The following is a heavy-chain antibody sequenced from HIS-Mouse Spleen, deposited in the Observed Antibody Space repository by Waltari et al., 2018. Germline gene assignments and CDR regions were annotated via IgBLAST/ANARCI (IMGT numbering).Heavy chain of an antibody. Sequence: QLQLQESGPGLVKPSETLSLTCTVSGGSISSSSYYWGWIRQPPGKGPEWIGSIDYSGSTYYHPSLKSRVTISVDTSKNRFSLKLSSVTAADTAVYYCAREIPYSSSWYDWYFDLWGRGTLVTVSS. J-gene: IGHJ2*01. CDR1: GGSISSSSYY. D-gene: IGHD6-13*01. CDR3: AREIPYSSSWYDWYFDL. V-gene: IGHV4-39*07. CDR2: IDYSGST.